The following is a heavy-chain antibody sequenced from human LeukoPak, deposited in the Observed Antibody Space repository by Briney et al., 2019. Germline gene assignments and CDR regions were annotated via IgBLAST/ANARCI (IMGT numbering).Heavy chain of an antibody. CDR2: INHSGST. CDR1: GGSSSGYY. D-gene: IGHD6-13*01. V-gene: IGHV4-34*01. Sequence: SETLSLTCAVYGGSSSGYYWSWIRQPPGKGLEWIGEINHSGSTNYNPSLKSRVTISVDTSKNQFSLKLSSVTAADTAVYYCARSPAAPVGYWGQGTLVTVSS. J-gene: IGHJ4*02. CDR3: ARSPAAPVGY.